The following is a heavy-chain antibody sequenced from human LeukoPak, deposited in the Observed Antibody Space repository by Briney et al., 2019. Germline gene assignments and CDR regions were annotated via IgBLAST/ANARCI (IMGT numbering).Heavy chain of an antibody. J-gene: IGHJ6*04. V-gene: IGHV1-69*10. CDR1: GGTFSDYA. CDR3: AGIPVFGVVLHQEPV. Sequence: SVKVSCKASGGTFSDYALNWVRQAPGQGLEWMGVFIPILGTANSTHKFQDRVTITADISTNTVYIELSSLRSEDTAVYFCAGIPVFGVVLHQEPVWGKGTTVTVSS. D-gene: IGHD3-3*01. CDR2: FIPILGTA.